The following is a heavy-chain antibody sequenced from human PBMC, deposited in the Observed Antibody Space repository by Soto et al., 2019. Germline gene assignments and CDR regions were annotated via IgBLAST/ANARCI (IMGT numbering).Heavy chain of an antibody. J-gene: IGHJ4*02. D-gene: IGHD5-12*01. CDR1: GGSISSYY. CDR2: IYYSGST. Sequence: QVQLQESGPGLVKPSETLSLTCTVSGGSISSYYWRWIRQPPGKGLEWIGYIYYSGSTNYNPSLKSRVTISVDTSKNQFSLKLSSVTAADTAVYYCARTRLDGYNPYYFDYWGQGTLVTVSS. CDR3: ARTRLDGYNPYYFDY. V-gene: IGHV4-59*08.